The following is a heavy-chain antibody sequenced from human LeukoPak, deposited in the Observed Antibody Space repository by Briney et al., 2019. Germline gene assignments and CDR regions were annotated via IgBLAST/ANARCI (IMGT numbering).Heavy chain of an antibody. D-gene: IGHD4-17*01. J-gene: IGHJ6*02. CDR3: ARDELGYGDSLGYYYGMDV. V-gene: IGHV3-33*01. CDR2: IWYDGSNK. Sequence: GGSLRLSCAASGFTFSSYGMHWVRQAPGKGLEWVAVIWYDGSNKYYADSVKGRFTISRDNSKNTLYLQMNSLRAEDTAVYYCARDELGYGDSLGYYYGMDVWGQGTTVTVSS. CDR1: GFTFSSYG.